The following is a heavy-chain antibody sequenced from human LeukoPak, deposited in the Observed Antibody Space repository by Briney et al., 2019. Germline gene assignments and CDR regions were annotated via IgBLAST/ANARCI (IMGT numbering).Heavy chain of an antibody. V-gene: IGHV4-39*01. CDR2: VHSSGNT. Sequence: SETLSLTCTVSGGSISDSSFYWGWIRQSPGKGLEWIGSVHSSGNTNYAPSLNSRVTLSVDTSKNQFSLNLSSVTAADTAVYYCARCLATGGRVSFAYWGQGTLVTVSS. CDR3: ARCLATGGRVSFAY. J-gene: IGHJ4*02. CDR1: GGSISDSSFY. D-gene: IGHD6-13*01.